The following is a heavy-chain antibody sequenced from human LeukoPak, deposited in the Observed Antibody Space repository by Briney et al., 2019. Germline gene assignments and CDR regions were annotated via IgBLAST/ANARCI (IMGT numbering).Heavy chain of an antibody. J-gene: IGHJ6*02. D-gene: IGHD4-17*01. CDR2: IWYDGSNK. CDR3: ARDDGDVLYYYYGMDV. Sequence: GRSLRLSCAASGFTFSSYGMHWVRQAPGKGLEWVALIWYDGSNKYYADSVKGRFTISRDNSKNTLYLQMNSLRAEDTAVHYCARDDGDVLYYYYGMDVWGQGTTVTVSS. CDR1: GFTFSSYG. V-gene: IGHV3-33*01.